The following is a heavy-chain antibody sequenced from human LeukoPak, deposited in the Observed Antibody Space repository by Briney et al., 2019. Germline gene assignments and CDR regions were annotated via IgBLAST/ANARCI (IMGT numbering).Heavy chain of an antibody. CDR3: ARGPGGRRGYYPLEDSYYYYYMDV. J-gene: IGHJ6*03. D-gene: IGHD3-22*01. Sequence: GGSLRLSCVASGFTFSTYAMGWVRQVPGKGLEWVSSVSESGGSTYYADSVKGRFTISRDNSKDTLSLQMNSLRSEDTAFFYCARGPGGRRGYYPLEDSYYYYYMDVWGKGTTVTVSS. V-gene: IGHV3-23*01. CDR1: GFTFSTYA. CDR2: VSESGGST.